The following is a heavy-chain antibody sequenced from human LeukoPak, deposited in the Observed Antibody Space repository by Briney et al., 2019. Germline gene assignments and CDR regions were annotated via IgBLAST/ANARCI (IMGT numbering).Heavy chain of an antibody. J-gene: IGHJ4*02. Sequence: GGSLRLSCAASGFTFSSYWMTWVRRAPGKGLEWVANIKQDGSKEYYVDSVKGRFTISRDNAKNSLYLQMSSLRAEDTAVYYCATRSSSGWYYFDYWGQGTLVTVSS. D-gene: IGHD6-19*01. CDR1: GFTFSSYW. V-gene: IGHV3-7*01. CDR2: IKQDGSKE. CDR3: ATRSSSGWYYFDY.